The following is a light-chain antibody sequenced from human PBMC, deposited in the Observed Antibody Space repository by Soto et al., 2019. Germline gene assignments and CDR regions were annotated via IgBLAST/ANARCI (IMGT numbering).Light chain of an antibody. CDR2: AAS. J-gene: IGKJ4*01. V-gene: IGKV1-39*01. Sequence: DIQMTQSPSSLSASVGYRVTITCRASQSITSYLNWYQQKPGKAPKLLIYAASSLQSGVPSRFSGSGSGTDFTLTISSLQPEDFATYYCQQSYSTLGLTFGGGTKVEIK. CDR1: QSITSY. CDR3: QQSYSTLGLT.